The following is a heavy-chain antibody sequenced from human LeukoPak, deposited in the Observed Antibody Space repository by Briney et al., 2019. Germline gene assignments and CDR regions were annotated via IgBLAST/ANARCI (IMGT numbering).Heavy chain of an antibody. D-gene: IGHD2-2*01. CDR2: ITSSSSYI. J-gene: IGHJ4*02. V-gene: IGHV3-21*01. CDR3: ARVGSNSPYYFDY. Sequence: GGSLRLSCAASGFTFSSYGMNWVRQAPGKGLEWVSSITSSSSYIYYADSVKGRFTISRDNAKNSLYLQMNSLRAEDTAVYYCARVGSNSPYYFDYWGQGTLVTVSS. CDR1: GFTFSSYG.